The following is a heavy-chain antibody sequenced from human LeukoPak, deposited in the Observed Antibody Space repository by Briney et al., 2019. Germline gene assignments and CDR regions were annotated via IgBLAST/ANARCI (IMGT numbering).Heavy chain of an antibody. CDR2: MNPNSGNT. CDR1: GYTFTSYD. V-gene: IGHV1-8*01. D-gene: IGHD5-24*01. J-gene: IGHJ4*02. Sequence: GASVKVSCKASGYTFTSYDINWVRQATGQGLEWMGWMNPNSGNTGYAQKFQGRVTMTRNTSISTAYMELSSLRSEDTAVYYCARDHWDGYNGGVMRIDYWGQGTLVTVSS. CDR3: ARDHWDGYNGGVMRIDY.